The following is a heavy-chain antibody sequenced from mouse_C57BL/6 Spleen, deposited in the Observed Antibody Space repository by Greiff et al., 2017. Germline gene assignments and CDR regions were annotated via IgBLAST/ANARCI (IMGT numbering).Heavy chain of an antibody. J-gene: IGHJ4*01. CDR2: IRNKANGYTT. D-gene: IGHD2-3*01. Sequence: EVQVVESGGGLVQPGGSLSLSCAASGFTFTDYYMSWVRQPPGKALEWLGFIRNKANGYTTEYSASVKGRFTISRDNSQSILYLQMNALRAEDSATYYCARLRAMRYAMDYWGQGTSVTVSS. CDR3: ARLRAMRYAMDY. CDR1: GFTFTDYY. V-gene: IGHV7-3*01.